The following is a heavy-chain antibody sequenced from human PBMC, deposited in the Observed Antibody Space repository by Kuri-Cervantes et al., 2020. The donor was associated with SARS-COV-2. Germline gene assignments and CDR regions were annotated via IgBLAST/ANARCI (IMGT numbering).Heavy chain of an antibody. CDR2: ISAYNGNT. D-gene: IGHD3-16*02. CDR3: ARYYDYIWGSYRYTATTHRNDAFDI. J-gene: IGHJ3*02. CDR1: GGTFSSYA. Sequence: ASVKVSCKASGGTFSSYAISWVRQAPGQGLEWMGWISAYNGNTNYAQKLQGRVTMTTDTSTSTAYMELRSLRSDDTAVYYCARYYDYIWGSYRYTATTHRNDAFDIWGQGTMVTVSS. V-gene: IGHV1-18*01.